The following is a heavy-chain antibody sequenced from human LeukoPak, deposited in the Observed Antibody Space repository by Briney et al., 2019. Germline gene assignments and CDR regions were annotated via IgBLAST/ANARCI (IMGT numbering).Heavy chain of an antibody. J-gene: IGHJ4*02. CDR3: AKGVHSQLPYYFDY. CDR1: GFTFTTYA. CDR2: ISGSGGNT. D-gene: IGHD1-1*01. V-gene: IGHV3-23*01. Sequence: RGSRRLSCPASGFTFTTYAMSWVRQAPGKGLEWDSSISGSGGNTYYGGSVTGPFTFTISRDTYHNTVYPHLNSLRADDTAVHYCAKGVHSQLPYYFDYWGEGTLVTVVS.